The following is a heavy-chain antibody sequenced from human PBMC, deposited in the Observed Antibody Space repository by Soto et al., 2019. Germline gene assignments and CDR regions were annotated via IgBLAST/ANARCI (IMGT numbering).Heavy chain of an antibody. Sequence: QVQLVQSGAEVKKPGSSVKVSCKASGGTFSSYAISWVRQAPGQGLEWMGGIIPIFGTANYAQKFQRRVTITADESTTTGNMEQSGLRTDDRAVYYCARMALAGIWELFSWCDPWGQGTLVTFSS. V-gene: IGHV1-69*01. CDR1: GGTFSSYA. J-gene: IGHJ5*02. CDR2: IIPIFGTA. CDR3: ARMALAGIWELFSWCDP. D-gene: IGHD6-19*01.